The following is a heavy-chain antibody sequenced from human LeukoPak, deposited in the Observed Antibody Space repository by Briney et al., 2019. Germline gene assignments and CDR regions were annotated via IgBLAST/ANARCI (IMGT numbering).Heavy chain of an antibody. CDR2: ISYDGSNK. CDR3: ARDLGPILTGYYDYYYYTMDV. CDR1: GFTFSSYA. D-gene: IGHD3-9*01. Sequence: GGSLRLSCAASGFTFSSYAMHWVRQAPGKGLEWVAVISYDGSNKYYADSVKGRFTISRDNSKNTLYLQMNSLRAEDTAVYYCARDLGPILTGYYDYYYYTMDVWGQGTTVTVSS. J-gene: IGHJ6*02. V-gene: IGHV3-30*14.